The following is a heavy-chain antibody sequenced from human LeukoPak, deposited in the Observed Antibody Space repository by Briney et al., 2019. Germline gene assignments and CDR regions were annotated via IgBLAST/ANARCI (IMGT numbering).Heavy chain of an antibody. J-gene: IGHJ4*02. CDR3: ARXAKXRVGGVYYFDY. Sequence: GGSLRLSCAASGFTFSDYDMHWVRHATGKGLEWVSAIGTAGDTYYTGSVKGRFTISRENAKNSLYLQMNSLRAGDTAVYYCARXAKXRVGGVYYFDYWGQGTLVTVSS. V-gene: IGHV3-13*01. CDR1: GFTFSDYD. D-gene: IGHD6-13*01. CDR2: IGTAGDT.